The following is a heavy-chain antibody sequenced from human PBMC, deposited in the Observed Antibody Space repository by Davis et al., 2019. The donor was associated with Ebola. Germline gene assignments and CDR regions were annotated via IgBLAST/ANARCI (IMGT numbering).Heavy chain of an antibody. D-gene: IGHD1-14*01. CDR3: ARVRTEYYYYGMDV. J-gene: IGHJ6*02. CDR2: IYYSGST. Sequence: SETLSLTCTVSGGSISSSSYYWGWIRQPPGKGLEWIVSIYYSGSTYYNPSLKSRVTISVATSKNQFSLKLSSVTAADTAVYYCARVRTEYYYYGMDVWGQGTTVTVSS. V-gene: IGHV4-39*07. CDR1: GGSISSSSYY.